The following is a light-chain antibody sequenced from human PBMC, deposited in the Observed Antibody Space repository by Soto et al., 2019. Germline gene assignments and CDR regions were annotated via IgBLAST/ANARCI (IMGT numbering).Light chain of an antibody. CDR1: QRISRW. V-gene: IGKV1-12*01. Sequence: DIQMTQFPASVSSSVGCRITMTCLASQRISRWLAWYQQKPGRAPKLLIYAASNLQSGVPSRFSGSESGTDFTLTITSLQAEDFATYHCQQAYNFPFTFGPGTKVDIK. CDR3: QQAYNFPFT. J-gene: IGKJ3*01. CDR2: AAS.